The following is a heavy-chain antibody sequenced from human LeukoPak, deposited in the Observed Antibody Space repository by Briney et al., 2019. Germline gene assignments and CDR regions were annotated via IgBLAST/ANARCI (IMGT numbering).Heavy chain of an antibody. CDR2: ISSSGTTI. Sequence: TGGSLTLSCAASGFTFSSYEMNWVRQAPGKGLEWVAHISSSGTTIYYADSVKGRFTISRDNAKKSLFLQMNSLRAEDTAVYYCARARCSISCYSTYYYGMDVWGQGNTVSVSS. J-gene: IGHJ6*02. V-gene: IGHV3-48*03. CDR1: GFTFSSYE. D-gene: IGHD2-2*02. CDR3: ARARCSISCYSTYYYGMDV.